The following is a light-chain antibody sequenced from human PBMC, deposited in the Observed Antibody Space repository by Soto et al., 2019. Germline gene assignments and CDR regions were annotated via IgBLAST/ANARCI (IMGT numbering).Light chain of an antibody. CDR1: SSDVGGYNY. J-gene: IGLJ1*01. CDR3: SSYTSSSTLIYV. CDR2: DVS. Sequence: QSALTQPASVSGSPGQSITISRTGTSSDVGGYNYVSWYQQHPGKAPKLMIYDVSNRPSGVSNRFSGSKSGNTASLTISGLQAEDEADYYCSSYTSSSTLIYVFGTGTKLTVL. V-gene: IGLV2-14*01.